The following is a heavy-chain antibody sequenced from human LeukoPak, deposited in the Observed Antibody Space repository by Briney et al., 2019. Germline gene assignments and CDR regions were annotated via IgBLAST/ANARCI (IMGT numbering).Heavy chain of an antibody. D-gene: IGHD5-18*01. Sequence: GSLRLSCTASGFTLGSHDMHWVRQTIGEGLEWVAAIASGFQTFYAGSVKGRFTVSREDAKNSLYLQMNSLRAGDTAVYYCVREARGYHYTYFDYWGQGSLVTVSS. V-gene: IGHV3-13*01. J-gene: IGHJ4*02. CDR2: IASGFQT. CDR1: GFTLGSHD. CDR3: VREARGYHYTYFDY.